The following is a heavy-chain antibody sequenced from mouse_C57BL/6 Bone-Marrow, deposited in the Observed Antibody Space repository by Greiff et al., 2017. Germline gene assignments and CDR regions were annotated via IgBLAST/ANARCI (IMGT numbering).Heavy chain of an antibody. J-gene: IGHJ2*01. D-gene: IGHD1-1*01. V-gene: IGHV1-82*01. CDR2: IYPGDGDT. Sequence: QVQLQQSGPELVKPGASVKISCKASGYAFSSSWMNWVKQRPGKGLEWIGRIYPGDGDTNYNGKFKGKATLTADKSSSTAYMQLSSLTSEDSAVYFCAMGGQFITTVEGPYYFDYGGQGTTLTVSS. CDR1: GYAFSSSW. CDR3: AMGGQFITTVEGPYYFDY.